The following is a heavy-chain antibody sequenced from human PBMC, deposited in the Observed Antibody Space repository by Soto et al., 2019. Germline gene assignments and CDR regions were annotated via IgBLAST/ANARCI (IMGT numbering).Heavy chain of an antibody. V-gene: IGHV4-4*07. CDR2: IYATGTT. CDR1: GAPISGYY. J-gene: IGHJ5*02. D-gene: IGHD1-1*01. Sequence: SETLSLTCTVSGAPISGYYWSWIRKSAGKGLEWIGRIYATGTTDYNPSLKSRVMMSVDTPKKQFSLKLRSVTAADTAVYYCVRDGTKTLRDWFDPWGQGISVTVSS. CDR3: VRDGTKTLRDWFDP.